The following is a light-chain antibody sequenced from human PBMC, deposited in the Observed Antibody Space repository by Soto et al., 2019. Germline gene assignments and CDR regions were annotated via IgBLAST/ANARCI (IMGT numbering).Light chain of an antibody. CDR1: QGVASRY. Sequence: EIVLTQSPGTLSLPPGERATLSCRASQGVASRYLAWYQQKPGQAPRLLIYGASTRATGIPDRFSGSGLGTDFTLTISRLEPEDFAVYYCQQYGSSPIAFGQGTRLE. CDR3: QQYGSSPIA. J-gene: IGKJ5*01. V-gene: IGKV3-20*01. CDR2: GAS.